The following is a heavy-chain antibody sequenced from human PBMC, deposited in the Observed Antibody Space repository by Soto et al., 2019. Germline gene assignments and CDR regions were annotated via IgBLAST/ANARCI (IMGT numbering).Heavy chain of an antibody. Sequence: GESLKISCKGSGYSFASHWVAWVRQMPEKGLEWIGTIYPGDSDTKYSSAFRGHATISADTSVSTAYLQWRSLEATDSAIYYCARYSGSYWHYLDFWGQGTLVTVPQ. J-gene: IGHJ4*02. CDR1: GYSFASHW. V-gene: IGHV5-51*01. D-gene: IGHD1-26*01. CDR3: ARYSGSYWHYLDF. CDR2: IYPGDSDT.